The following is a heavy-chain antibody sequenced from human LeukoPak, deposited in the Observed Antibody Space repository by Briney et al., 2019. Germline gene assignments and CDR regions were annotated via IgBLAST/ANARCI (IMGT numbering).Heavy chain of an antibody. Sequence: SETLSLTCTVSGGSISSYYWSWIRQPPGEGLEWIGYIYYSGSTNYTPSLKSRVTISVDTSKNQFSLKLSSVTAADTAVYYCARGTAAADYWGQGTLVTVSS. V-gene: IGHV4-59*01. J-gene: IGHJ4*02. CDR1: GGSISSYY. CDR3: ARGTAAADY. D-gene: IGHD6-13*01. CDR2: IYYSGST.